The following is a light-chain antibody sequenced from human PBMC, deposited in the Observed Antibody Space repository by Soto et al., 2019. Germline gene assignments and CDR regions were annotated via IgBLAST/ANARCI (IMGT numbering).Light chain of an antibody. CDR3: QLYGSSLVT. CDR2: GAS. V-gene: IGKV3-20*01. CDR1: QSVNSNY. Sequence: EIVLAQSPGTLSLSQGERATLSCRASQSVNSNYLTWFRQKPGQPPRLLIYGASTRATGIPDRFSGSGSGTDFTLTISRLEPEDFAVYYCQLYGSSLVTFGQGTSLEI. J-gene: IGKJ2*01.